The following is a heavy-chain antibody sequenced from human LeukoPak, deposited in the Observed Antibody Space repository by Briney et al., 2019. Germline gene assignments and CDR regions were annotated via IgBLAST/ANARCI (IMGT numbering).Heavy chain of an antibody. CDR3: GRHRTAINKYGPYDAFDI. CDR1: GVSINSGDYY. CDR2: IYYSGRT. Sequence: SETLSLTCTVSGVSINSGDYYWGWIRQPPGKGLEWFGPIYYSGRTYYNPPLKSRVTISEDTSKNQFSLRLTSVTAADTAIYYCGRHRTAINKYGPYDAFDIWGQGTMVTVSS. J-gene: IGHJ3*02. V-gene: IGHV4-39*01. D-gene: IGHD3-10*01.